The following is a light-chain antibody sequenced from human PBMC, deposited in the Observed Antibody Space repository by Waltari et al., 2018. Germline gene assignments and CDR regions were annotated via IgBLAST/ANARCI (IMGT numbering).Light chain of an antibody. CDR1: SGHIATNY. J-gene: IGLJ2*01. V-gene: IGLV6-57*03. Sequence: FMLTQPQSVSESPGKTVTISCTRSSGHIATNYVQWYQPRPGSAPTKVIYEDNQRPAGVPDRFSGSIDSSSNSASLIISGLKAEDEADYYCQSFDSSHVVFGGGTKLTVL. CDR2: EDN. CDR3: QSFDSSHVV.